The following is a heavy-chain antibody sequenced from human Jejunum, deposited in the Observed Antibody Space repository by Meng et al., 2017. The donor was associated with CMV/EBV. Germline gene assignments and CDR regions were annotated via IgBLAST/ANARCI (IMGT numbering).Heavy chain of an antibody. CDR2: INANNKAA. D-gene: IGHD6-19*01. CDR1: GINFTDCY. J-gene: IGHJ4*02. Sequence: CKASGINFTDCYLYWVRQDPGQGLEYMRWINANNKAADCAQKFQGRVSMTRDTSISTIYMELGGLRTDDKAVYYCARDGVSSVTDLDYWGQGTLVTVSS. V-gene: IGHV1-2*02. CDR3: ARDGVSSVTDLDY.